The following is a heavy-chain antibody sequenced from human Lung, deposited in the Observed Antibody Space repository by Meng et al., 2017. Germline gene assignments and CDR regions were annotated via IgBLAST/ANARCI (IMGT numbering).Heavy chain of an antibody. CDR1: GYTFTGYY. J-gene: IGHJ4*02. CDR2: INPNSGGT. CDR3: ASVGACGGDCYTFDY. Sequence: QVQLVQSGAEVKKPGASVKVSCKASGYTFTGYYMHWVRQAPGQGLEWMGRINPNSGGTNYAQKFQGRVTMTSDTSISTAYMELSRLRSDDTAVYYCASVGACGGDCYTFDYWGQGTLVTVSS. D-gene: IGHD2-21*02. V-gene: IGHV1-2*06.